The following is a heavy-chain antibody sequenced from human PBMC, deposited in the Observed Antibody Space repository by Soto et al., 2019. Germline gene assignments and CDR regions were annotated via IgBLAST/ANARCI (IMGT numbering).Heavy chain of an antibody. CDR1: GGSFKSGSYS. CDR2: VYHTGRT. Sequence: QVQLQESGPGLVKPSETLSLTCTVSGGSFKSGSYSWSWIRQPPGKGLEWSGYVYHTGRTSYNPSLKSRVSRSMDTSKNQFSLNLDSVTAADTAVYFCARDFAYFDSWGQGTLVTVSS. J-gene: IGHJ4*02. V-gene: IGHV4-61*01. D-gene: IGHD3-3*01. CDR3: ARDFAYFDS.